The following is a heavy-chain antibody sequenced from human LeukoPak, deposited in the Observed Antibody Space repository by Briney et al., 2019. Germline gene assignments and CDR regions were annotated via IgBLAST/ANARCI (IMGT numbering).Heavy chain of an antibody. Sequence: PSETLSLTCTVSGYSISGGCYGGWIRQAPGKGLEWIGSLYHSGTTYYNPSRKSRVSTGVDTSKNHFSLKLSSVTAADTAVYYCARENSLELRYFDPNHNWFDPWGQGTLVTVSS. V-gene: IGHV4-38-2*02. CDR1: GYSISGGCY. J-gene: IGHJ5*02. CDR3: ARENSLELRYFDPNHNWFDP. D-gene: IGHD3-9*01. CDR2: LYHSGTT.